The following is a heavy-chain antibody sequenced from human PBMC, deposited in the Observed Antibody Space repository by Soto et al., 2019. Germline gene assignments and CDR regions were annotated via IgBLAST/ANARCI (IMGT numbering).Heavy chain of an antibody. CDR1: GGSISSGPYS. D-gene: IGHD2-2*01. CDR3: ARLGRYWSTTVRYGFYGMDV. Sequence: QLQLQESGPGLVKPSETLSLTCTVSGGSISSGPYSWGWIRQPPGEGLEWIGTFHYSENTYYNPSLYTRVTMSLDPSKYLSAPKAPSLTVADTAIYDCARLGRYWSTTVRYGFYGMDVWGQGTTVSVSS. V-gene: IGHV4-39*01. J-gene: IGHJ6*02. CDR2: FHYSENT.